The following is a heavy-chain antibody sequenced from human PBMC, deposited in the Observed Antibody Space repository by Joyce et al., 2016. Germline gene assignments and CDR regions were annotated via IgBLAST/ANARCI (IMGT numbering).Heavy chain of an antibody. CDR2: TSYDGKNA. Sequence: QEHLVESGGGVVQPGRSLRLSCAASTVALNGYAMHWVRQAPGKGLEWVAVTSYDGKNAYYADSVKGRFIVSRDNSKNSLFLQMNDLRVDDSAVYYCARWFGELSAWDYWGQGTLVTVSS. CDR3: ARWFGELSAWDY. J-gene: IGHJ4*02. CDR1: TVALNGYA. V-gene: IGHV3-30*04. D-gene: IGHD3-10*01.